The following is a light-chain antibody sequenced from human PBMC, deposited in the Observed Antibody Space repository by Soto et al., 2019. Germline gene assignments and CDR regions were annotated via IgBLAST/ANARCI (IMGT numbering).Light chain of an antibody. CDR1: QNIGSN. CDR2: GAS. J-gene: IGKJ4*01. CDR3: QESYTSPAVS. V-gene: IGKV3-15*01. Sequence: EILVTQSPATLSVSPGERATLFCRASQNIGSNLAWYQQKSGQAPRLLMSGASTRATGISARFSGSGSGTEFTLTISSLQAEDFATYFCQESYTSPAVSFGGGTKVDIK.